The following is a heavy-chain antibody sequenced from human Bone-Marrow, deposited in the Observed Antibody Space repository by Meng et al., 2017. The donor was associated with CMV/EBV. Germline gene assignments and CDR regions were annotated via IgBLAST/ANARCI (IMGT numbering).Heavy chain of an antibody. CDR2: VNHRGST. D-gene: IGHD2-15*01. CDR1: DGSFSGYY. Sequence: QVQLQQWGAGLLKPSETLSLTCRVYDGSFSGYYWNWIRQSPGRGREWIGEVNHRGSTTYNPSFKSRVTISGDTSKNQFSLKLNSVTAADTAIYYCARASLYPSGCFESWGQGTLVTVSS. CDR3: ARASLYPSGCFES. V-gene: IGHV4-34*02. J-gene: IGHJ4*02.